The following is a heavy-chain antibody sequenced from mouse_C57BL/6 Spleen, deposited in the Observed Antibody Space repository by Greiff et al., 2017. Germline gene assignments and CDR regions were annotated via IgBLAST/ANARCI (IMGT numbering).Heavy chain of an antibody. CDR2: ILPGSGST. J-gene: IGHJ4*01. V-gene: IGHV1-9*01. D-gene: IGHD2-3*01. Sequence: QVQLKQSGAELMKPGASVKLSCTATGYTFTGYWIEWVKQRPGHGLEWIGEILPGSGSTNYNETFKGKATFTADTSSNTSYMQLSSLTTEDSDIYYCANDGYPTGAMDYWGQGTSVTVSS. CDR3: ANDGYPTGAMDY. CDR1: GYTFTGYW.